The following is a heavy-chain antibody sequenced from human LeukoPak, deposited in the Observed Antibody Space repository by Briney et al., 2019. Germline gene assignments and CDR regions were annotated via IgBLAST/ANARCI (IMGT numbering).Heavy chain of an antibody. CDR2: ISAYNGNT. D-gene: IGHD2-2*01. Sequence: ASVKVSCKASGYTFTSYGISWVRQAPGQGLEWMGWISAYNGNTNYAQKFQGRVTMTTDTSTSTAYMELRSLRSDDTAVYYCARDSPGYCSTSCSLFDYWGQGTLVTVSS. V-gene: IGHV1-18*01. CDR1: GYTFTSYG. CDR3: ARDSPGYCSTSCSLFDY. J-gene: IGHJ4*02.